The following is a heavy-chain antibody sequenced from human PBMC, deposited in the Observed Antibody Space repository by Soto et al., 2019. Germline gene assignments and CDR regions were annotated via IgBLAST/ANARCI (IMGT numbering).Heavy chain of an antibody. CDR2: ITGGNT. J-gene: IGHJ4*02. V-gene: IGHV3-23*01. CDR1: GFTIGSYG. Sequence: PVGSLILSCSASGFTIGSYGMVWVRQAPGKGLEWVSTITGGNTYYAASVKGRFTISRDNYKNTLYLQMNSLRAEDTAVYYCARMPVPDYWGQGTLVTVSS. D-gene: IGHD2-2*01. CDR3: ARMPVPDY.